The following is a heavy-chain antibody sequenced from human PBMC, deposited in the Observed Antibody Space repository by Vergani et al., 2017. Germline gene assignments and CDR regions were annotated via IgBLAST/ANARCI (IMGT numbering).Heavy chain of an antibody. CDR1: GGSITSRSYY. V-gene: IGHV4-39*01. J-gene: IGHJ4*02. CDR3: ARTESFILRYFHWAL. CDR2: IYHSGGA. D-gene: IGHD3-9*01. Sequence: QLHLPESGPGLVKPSETLSLTCTVSGGSITSRSYYWGWIRQPPGKGLEWIGNIYHSGGAYYNPSLKGRVTISVDTSKNQFSLAVTSVTAADTAIYFCARTESFILRYFHWALWGQGTLVTVSS.